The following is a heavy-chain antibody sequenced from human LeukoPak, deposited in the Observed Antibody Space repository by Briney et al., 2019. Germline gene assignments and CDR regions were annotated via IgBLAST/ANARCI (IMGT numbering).Heavy chain of an antibody. V-gene: IGHV3-21*01. D-gene: IGHD2-15*01. J-gene: IGHJ4*02. CDR1: GFAFSTLT. Sequence: GGSLRLSCAASGFAFSTLTMNWVRQAPGKGLELVSSISSTSSYIYYADSVKGRFTISRDNAKNSLYLQMNSLRAEDTAVYYCTRDGDWGGYSRADYWGQGTLVTVSS. CDR2: ISSTSSYI. CDR3: TRDGDWGGYSRADY.